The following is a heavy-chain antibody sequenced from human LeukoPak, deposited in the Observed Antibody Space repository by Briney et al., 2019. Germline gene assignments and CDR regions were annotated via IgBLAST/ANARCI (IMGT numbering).Heavy chain of an antibody. Sequence: GRSLRLSCAVSGFTFSSYAMHWVRQAPGKGLEWVAVISYDGSNKYYADSVKGRFTISRDNSKNALYLQMNSLRAEDTAVYYCARDPPYYSSSWYDAFDIWGQGTMVTVSS. D-gene: IGHD6-13*01. CDR1: GFTFSSYA. CDR2: ISYDGSNK. V-gene: IGHV3-30-3*01. CDR3: ARDPPYYSSSWYDAFDI. J-gene: IGHJ3*02.